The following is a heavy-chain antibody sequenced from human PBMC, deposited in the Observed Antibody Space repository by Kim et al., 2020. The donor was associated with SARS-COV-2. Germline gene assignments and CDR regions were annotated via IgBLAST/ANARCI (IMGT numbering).Heavy chain of an antibody. V-gene: IGHV1-3*01. CDR3: ARDKGIVVVPAAIQGYFDY. D-gene: IGHD2-2*01. J-gene: IGHJ4*02. Sequence: RVTITRDTSTSTAYMELSSLRSEDTAVYYCARDKGIVVVPAAIQGYFDYWGQGTLVTVSS.